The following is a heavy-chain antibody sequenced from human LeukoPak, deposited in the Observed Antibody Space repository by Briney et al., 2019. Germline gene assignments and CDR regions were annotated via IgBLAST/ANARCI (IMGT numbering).Heavy chain of an antibody. Sequence: GGSLRLSCAASGFTFSDYYMSWIRQAPGKGLEWVSYISSSGSTIYYADSVKGRFTISRGNAKNSLYLQMNSLRAEDTAVYYCASSIVATMDYYYYYGMDVWGQGTTVTVSS. CDR2: ISSSGSTI. D-gene: IGHD5-12*01. CDR1: GFTFSDYY. J-gene: IGHJ6*02. V-gene: IGHV3-11*04. CDR3: ASSIVATMDYYYYYGMDV.